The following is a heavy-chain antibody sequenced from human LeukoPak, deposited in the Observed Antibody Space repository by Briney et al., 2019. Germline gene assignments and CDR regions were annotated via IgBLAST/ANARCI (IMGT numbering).Heavy chain of an antibody. D-gene: IGHD2-2*01. CDR2: LLFDESNH. CDR1: GFAFRSYA. Sequence: GGSLRLSCVASGFAFRSYAMHWVRQAPGKGLEWVAILLFDESNHFYGDSVRGRFTISRDISKNTVYLQMNSLRAEDTAVYYCARKRFYCSSTSCYLFDYWGQGTLVTVSS. CDR3: ARKRFYCSSTSCYLFDY. V-gene: IGHV3-30*03. J-gene: IGHJ4*02.